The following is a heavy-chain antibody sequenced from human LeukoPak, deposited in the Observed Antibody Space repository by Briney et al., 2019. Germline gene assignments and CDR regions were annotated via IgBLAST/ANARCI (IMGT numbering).Heavy chain of an antibody. CDR3: ARTPRAPRFDY. Sequence: SETLSLTCAVYGGSFSGYYWSWIRQPPGKGLEWIGEINHSGSTNYNPSLKSRVTISVDTSKNQFSLKLSSVTAADTAVYYCARTPRAPRFDYWGQGTLVTVPS. CDR1: GGSFSGYY. J-gene: IGHJ4*02. CDR2: INHSGST. V-gene: IGHV4-34*01.